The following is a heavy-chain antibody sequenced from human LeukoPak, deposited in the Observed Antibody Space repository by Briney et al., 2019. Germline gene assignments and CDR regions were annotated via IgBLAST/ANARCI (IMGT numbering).Heavy chain of an antibody. V-gene: IGHV4-59*08. D-gene: IGHD5-12*01. CDR2: IYYSGST. CDR3: ARGTRGYSGYDSNYYYYYGMDV. J-gene: IGHJ6*02. CDR1: GGSISSYY. Sequence: PSETLSLTCTVSGGSISSYYWSWIRQPPGKGLEWIGYIYYSGSTNYNPSLESRVTISVDTSKNQFSLKLSSVTAADTAVYYCARGTRGYSGYDSNYYYYYGMDVWGQGTTVTVSS.